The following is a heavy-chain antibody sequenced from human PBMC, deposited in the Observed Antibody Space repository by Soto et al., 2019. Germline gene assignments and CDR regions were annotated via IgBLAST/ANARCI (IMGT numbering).Heavy chain of an antibody. D-gene: IGHD1-26*01. V-gene: IGHV3-33*04. Sequence: XGSLQISCAASGFTFSTYGMHWVRRAPGKGLEWVAVIWHDGSNKYYSDSVRGRFTISRDNSKNTLYPQMNSLRAEDTAVYYCARDSLSGSYYLDYWGQGTLVTVSS. CDR1: GFTFSTYG. J-gene: IGHJ4*02. CDR3: ARDSLSGSYYLDY. CDR2: IWHDGSNK.